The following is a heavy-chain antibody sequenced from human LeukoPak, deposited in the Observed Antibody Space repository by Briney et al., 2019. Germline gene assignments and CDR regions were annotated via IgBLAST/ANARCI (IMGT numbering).Heavy chain of an antibody. Sequence: SETLSLTCTVSGGSISSYYWSWIRQPPGKGLEWIGYIYYSGSTNYNPSLKSRVTISVDTSKNQFSLKLSSVTAADTAVYSCAGEDGDYYGSGTPPKALYYFDYWGQGTLVTVSS. CDR3: AGEDGDYYGSGTPPKALYYFDY. CDR1: GGSISSYY. CDR2: IYYSGST. J-gene: IGHJ4*02. V-gene: IGHV4-59*01. D-gene: IGHD3-10*01.